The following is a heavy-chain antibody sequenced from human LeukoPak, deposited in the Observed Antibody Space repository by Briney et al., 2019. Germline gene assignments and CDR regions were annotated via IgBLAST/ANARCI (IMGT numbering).Heavy chain of an antibody. CDR1: QFALRDHG. V-gene: IGHV3-23*01. CDR2: ISASGDET. D-gene: IGHD6-13*01. CDR3: ARDRIAAAATDWFDP. Sequence: TGGSLRLSCSASQFALRDHGMTWVRQAPGKGLEWVSAISASGDETYYIDSVKGRFTISRDNSKNTLYLQMNSLRAEDTAVFYCARDRIAAAATDWFDPWGQGTLVTVSS. J-gene: IGHJ5*02.